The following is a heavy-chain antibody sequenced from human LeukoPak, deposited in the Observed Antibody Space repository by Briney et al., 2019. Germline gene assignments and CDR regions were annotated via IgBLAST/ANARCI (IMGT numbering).Heavy chain of an antibody. D-gene: IGHD1-26*01. CDR1: GITFSGYW. V-gene: IGHV3-74*01. CDR3: ARGSRVGTTTLFPFEY. CDR2: SNSDGSDT. J-gene: IGHJ4*02. Sequence: GGSLRPSCVGSGITFSGYWMYWVRQAPGKGLVWVSRSNSDGSDTSYADSVKGRFTISRDNAKNTLYLQMNSLRAEDTAVYYCARGSRVGTTTLFPFEYWGQGTLVTVSS.